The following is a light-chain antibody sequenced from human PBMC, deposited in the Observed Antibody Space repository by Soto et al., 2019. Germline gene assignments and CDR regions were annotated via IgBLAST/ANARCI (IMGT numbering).Light chain of an antibody. CDR3: QQYHTNPKT. V-gene: IGKV1-5*03. Sequence: DIQMNQSPSTLSASVGDRVTIACRASQSISSWLAWYQQKPGKAPKLLIYKASSLESGVPSRFSGSGSGTEFSLTISRLQPEDFATYYCQQYHTNPKTFGQGTKV. J-gene: IGKJ1*01. CDR1: QSISSW. CDR2: KAS.